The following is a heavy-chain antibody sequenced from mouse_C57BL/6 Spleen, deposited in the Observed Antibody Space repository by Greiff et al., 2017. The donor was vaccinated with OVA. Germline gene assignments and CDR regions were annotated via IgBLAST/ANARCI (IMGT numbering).Heavy chain of an antibody. Sequence: EVKVVESGEGLVKPGGSLKLSCAASGFTFSSYAMSWVRQTPEKRLEWVAYISSGGDYIYYADTVKGRFTISRDNARNTLYLQMSSLKSEDTAMYYCTLFKAYYSNPYYAMDYWGQGTSGTVSS. CDR2: ISSGGDYI. CDR3: TLFKAYYSNPYYAMDY. J-gene: IGHJ4*01. D-gene: IGHD2-5*01. CDR1: GFTFSSYA. V-gene: IGHV5-9-1*02.